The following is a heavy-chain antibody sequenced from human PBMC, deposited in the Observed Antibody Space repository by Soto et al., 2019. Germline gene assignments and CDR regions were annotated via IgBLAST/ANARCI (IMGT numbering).Heavy chain of an antibody. CDR3: ASPGYSSSWYRINDVDY. V-gene: IGHV4-39*01. Sequence: PSETLSLTCTDAGGSISSSSYYWGWIRQPPGKGLEWIGSIYYSGSTHYNPSLKSRVTISVDTSKNQFSLNLSSVTAADTAVYYCASPGYSSSWYRINDVDYWGQGTLVTVSS. J-gene: IGHJ4*02. CDR2: IYYSGST. CDR1: GGSISSSSYY. D-gene: IGHD6-13*01.